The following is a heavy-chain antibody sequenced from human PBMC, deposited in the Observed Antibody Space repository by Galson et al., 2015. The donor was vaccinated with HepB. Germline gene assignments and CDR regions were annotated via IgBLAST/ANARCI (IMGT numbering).Heavy chain of an antibody. CDR1: GFTFSSYA. V-gene: IGHV3-30-3*01. J-gene: IGHJ4*02. CDR2: ISYDGSNK. Sequence: SLRLSCAASGFTFSSYAMHWVRQAPGKGLEWVAVISYDGSNKYYADSVKGRFTISRDNSKNTLYLQMNSLRADDTAVYYCAPGAYDYWGQGTLVTVSS. CDR3: APGAYDY.